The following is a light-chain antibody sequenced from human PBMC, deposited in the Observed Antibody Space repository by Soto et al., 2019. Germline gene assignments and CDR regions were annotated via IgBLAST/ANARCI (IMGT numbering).Light chain of an antibody. Sequence: QSVLTQPPSASGTPGQRVTISCSGSSSNIGSNTVNWYQQLPGTAPKLLIYTNNQRPSGVPDRFSGSKSGTSASLAISGLQSGDEADYYCSAWDDSLTGHVVFGGGTKLTVL. CDR3: SAWDDSLTGHVV. CDR1: SSNIGSNT. V-gene: IGLV1-44*01. CDR2: TNN. J-gene: IGLJ2*01.